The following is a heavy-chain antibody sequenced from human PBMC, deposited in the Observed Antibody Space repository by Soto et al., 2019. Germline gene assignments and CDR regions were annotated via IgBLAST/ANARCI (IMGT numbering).Heavy chain of an antibody. V-gene: IGHV1-69*01. J-gene: IGHJ4*02. Sequence: QVQLVQSGAEVKKPGSSVKVSCKASGCTFSSYAISWVRQAPGQGLEWMGGIIPIFGTANYAQKFQGRVTITADESTSTAYMELSSLRSEDTAVYYCASNYDSSGYFLFDYWGQGTLVTVSS. D-gene: IGHD3-22*01. CDR1: GCTFSSYA. CDR2: IIPIFGTA. CDR3: ASNYDSSGYFLFDY.